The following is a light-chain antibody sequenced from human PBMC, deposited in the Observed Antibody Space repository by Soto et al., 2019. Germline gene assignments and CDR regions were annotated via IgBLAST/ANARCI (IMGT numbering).Light chain of an antibody. V-gene: IGKV3-15*01. CDR2: GAS. CDR1: QSVSSN. CDR3: LQHNSYPYT. J-gene: IGKJ2*01. Sequence: EIVMTQSPATLSVSPGERATLSCRASQSVSSNLAWYQQKPGQAPRLLIYGASTRATGIPARFSGSGSGTEFTLTISSLQSEDYATYYCLQHNSYPYTFGQGTKLEIK.